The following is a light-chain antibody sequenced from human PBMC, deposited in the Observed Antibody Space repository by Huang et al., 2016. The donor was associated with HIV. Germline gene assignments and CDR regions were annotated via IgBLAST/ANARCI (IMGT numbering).Light chain of an antibody. CDR2: GAS. CDR3: QQYSKWPPNT. V-gene: IGKV3-15*01. Sequence: IVMTQSPATLSLSPGERATLSCRASQSVNRKLAWYKQKPGQAPRLLIYGASTRATGVPGRFSGSGSGTEFTLTISSLQSEDFAVYYCQQYSKWPPNTFGQGTKLESK. CDR1: QSVNRK. J-gene: IGKJ2*01.